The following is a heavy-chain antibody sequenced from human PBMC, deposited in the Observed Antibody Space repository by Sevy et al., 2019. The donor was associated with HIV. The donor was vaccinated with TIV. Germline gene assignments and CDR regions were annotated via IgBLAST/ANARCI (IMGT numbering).Heavy chain of an antibody. CDR1: GGSISSSDYY. V-gene: IGHV4-30-4*01. CDR3: ARRLYGDYSDAFDI. CDR2: ISYSGNT. J-gene: IGHJ3*02. D-gene: IGHD4-17*01. Sequence: SETLSLTCTVPGGSISSSDYYWSWIRQPPGKGLEWIGYISYSGNTYYSPSLKSRVTISGDTSQNQFSLKLSSVTAADTAVYYCARRLYGDYSDAFDIWGQGTVVTASS.